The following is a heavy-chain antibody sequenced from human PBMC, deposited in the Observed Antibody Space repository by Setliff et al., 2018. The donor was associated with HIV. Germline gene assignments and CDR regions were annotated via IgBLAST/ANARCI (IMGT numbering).Heavy chain of an antibody. CDR3: ARAGVVVAATSYYYGMDV. D-gene: IGHD2-15*01. J-gene: IGHJ6*02. Sequence: ASVKVSCKASGYTFTSYYMHWVRQAPGQGLEWMGIINPSGGSTSYAQKFQGRVTMTRDTSTSTVYMELSSLRSEDTAVYYCARAGVVVAATSYYYGMDVWGQGTTDTVSS. CDR1: GYTFTSYY. CDR2: INPSGGST. V-gene: IGHV1-46*01.